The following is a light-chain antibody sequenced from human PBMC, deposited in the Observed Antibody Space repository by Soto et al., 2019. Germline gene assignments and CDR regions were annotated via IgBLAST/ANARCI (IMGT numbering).Light chain of an antibody. CDR3: QQYKNWPPIT. CDR2: GAS. J-gene: IGKJ5*01. V-gene: IGKV3-15*01. Sequence: EFVLTQSPATLSLSPGERATLSCRASQSVSSYLAWYQQKPGQAPRLLIYGASTRATGIPARFSGSGSGTEFTLTISSLQSEDFAVYFCQQYKNWPPITFGQGTRLEIK. CDR1: QSVSSY.